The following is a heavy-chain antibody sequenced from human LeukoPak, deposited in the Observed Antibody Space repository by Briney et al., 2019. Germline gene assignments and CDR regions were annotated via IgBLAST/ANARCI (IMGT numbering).Heavy chain of an antibody. V-gene: IGHV3-7*01. Sequence: GGSLRLSCAASGFTFSDYYMSWVRQAPGKGLEWVANIKQDGSEKYYVDSVKGRFTISRDNAKNSLYLQMNSLRAEDTAVYYCAGEGYGDYDGNYWGQGTLVTVSS. CDR2: IKQDGSEK. J-gene: IGHJ4*02. CDR3: AGEGYGDYDGNY. D-gene: IGHD4-17*01. CDR1: GFTFSDYY.